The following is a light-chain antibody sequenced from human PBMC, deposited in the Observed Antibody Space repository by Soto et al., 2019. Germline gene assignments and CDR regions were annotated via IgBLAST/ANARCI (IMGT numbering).Light chain of an antibody. CDR2: DVS. CDR3: SSYTSSSTSS. J-gene: IGLJ2*01. V-gene: IGLV2-14*01. CDR1: SSDVGGYNY. Sequence: ALTQPASVSGSPGQSITISCTGTSSDVGGYNYVSWYQQHPGKAPKLMIYDVSNRPSGVSNRFSGSKSGNTASLTISGLQAEDEADYYCSSYTSSSTSSFGGGTKLTVL.